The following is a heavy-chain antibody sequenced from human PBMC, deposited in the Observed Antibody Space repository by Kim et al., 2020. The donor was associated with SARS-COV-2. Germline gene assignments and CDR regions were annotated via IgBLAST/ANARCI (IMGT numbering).Heavy chain of an antibody. J-gene: IGHJ3*02. D-gene: IGHD1-26*01. Sequence: KHFAATGQGRISISRDNSKNTVYLEMRSLTFEDTAVYYCATIVGAYEAFDIWGQGTMVTVSS. CDR3: ATIVGAYEAFDI. V-gene: IGHV3-33*03. CDR2: K.